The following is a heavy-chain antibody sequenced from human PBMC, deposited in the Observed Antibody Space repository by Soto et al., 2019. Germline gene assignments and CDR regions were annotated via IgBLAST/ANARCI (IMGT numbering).Heavy chain of an antibody. V-gene: IGHV1-46*03. J-gene: IGHJ6*03. D-gene: IGHD3-3*01. CDR3: ARSGYNFWRGYSDYYYYIDV. CDR2: INPSGGST. Sequence: ASVKVSCKASGYTFPSYYMHWVRQAPGQGLEWMGIINPSGGSTSYAQKFQGRVTMTRDTSTSTVYMELSSLRSEDTAVYYCARSGYNFWRGYSDYYYYIDVRGKGTTVTV. CDR1: GYTFPSYY.